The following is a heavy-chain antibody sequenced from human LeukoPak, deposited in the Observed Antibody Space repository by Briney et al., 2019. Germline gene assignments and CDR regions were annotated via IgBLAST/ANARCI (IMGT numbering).Heavy chain of an antibody. Sequence: SETLSLTCTVSGGSISSSSYYWGWIRQPPGKGLEWIGSIYYSGSTYYNPSLKSRVTISVDTSKNQFSLKLSSVTAADTAVYYCARHSGYYHYFDYWGQGTLVTVPS. J-gene: IGHJ4*02. V-gene: IGHV4-39*01. CDR2: IYYSGST. D-gene: IGHD3-22*01. CDR3: ARHSGYYHYFDY. CDR1: GGSISSSSYY.